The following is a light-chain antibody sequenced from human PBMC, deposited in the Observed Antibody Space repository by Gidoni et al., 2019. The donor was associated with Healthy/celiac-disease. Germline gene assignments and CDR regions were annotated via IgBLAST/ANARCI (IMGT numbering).Light chain of an antibody. CDR2: GAS. Sequence: ELVLTQSPGTLSLSPGERATLSQRASQSVSSSYLAWYQQKPGQAPRLLIYGASSRATGIPDRFSGSGSGTDFTLTISRLEPEDFAVYYCQQYGSSPRTFGQGTKLEIK. CDR3: QQYGSSPRT. CDR1: QSVSSSY. V-gene: IGKV3-20*01. J-gene: IGKJ2*01.